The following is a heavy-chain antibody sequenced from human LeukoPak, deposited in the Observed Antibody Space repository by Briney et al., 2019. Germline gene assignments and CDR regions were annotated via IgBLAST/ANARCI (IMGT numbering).Heavy chain of an antibody. Sequence: GGSLRLSCAASGFTFSSYAMHWVRQAPGKGLEWVAVISYDGSNKYYADSVKGRFTISRDNSKNTLYLQMNSLRAEDTAVYYCARDRTITIFGVDYHYGMDVWGQGTTVTVSS. CDR2: ISYDGSNK. CDR1: GFTFSSYA. J-gene: IGHJ6*02. D-gene: IGHD3-3*01. V-gene: IGHV3-30-3*01. CDR3: ARDRTITIFGVDYHYGMDV.